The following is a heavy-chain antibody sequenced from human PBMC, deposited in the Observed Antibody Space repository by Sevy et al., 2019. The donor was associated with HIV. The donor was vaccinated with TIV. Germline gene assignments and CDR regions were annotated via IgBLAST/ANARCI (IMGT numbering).Heavy chain of an antibody. J-gene: IGHJ4*02. CDR3: VRAFSATYSAYFDY. D-gene: IGHD1-26*01. CDR2: IYWNGGST. CDR1: GVTTEDYG. Sequence: GGSLRLSCAGSGVTTEDYGMNWVRQVPVKGLEWVSGIYWNGGSTPYADSVKGRFTISRDNAKKSLYLQMNSLRVDDTALYYCVRAFSATYSAYFDYWGQGALVTVSS. V-gene: IGHV3-20*04.